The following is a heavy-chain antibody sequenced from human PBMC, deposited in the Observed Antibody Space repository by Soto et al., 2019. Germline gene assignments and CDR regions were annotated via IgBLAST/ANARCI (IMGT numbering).Heavy chain of an antibody. V-gene: IGHV4-34*01. CDR1: GGSFSGYY. CDR3: ARVRNGLGSYYNHLRSQIYSYGMVV. J-gene: IGHJ6*02. D-gene: IGHD3-10*01. CDR2: INHSGST. Sequence: PSETLSLTCAVYGGSFSGYYWSWIRQPPGKGLEWIGEINHSGSTNYNPSLKSRVTISVDTSKNQFSLKLSSVTAADTAVYYCARVRNGLGSYYNHLRSQIYSYGMVVWGQGSTVTVSS.